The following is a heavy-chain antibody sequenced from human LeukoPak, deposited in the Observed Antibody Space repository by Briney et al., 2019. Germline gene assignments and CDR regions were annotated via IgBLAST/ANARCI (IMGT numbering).Heavy chain of an antibody. J-gene: IGHJ4*02. V-gene: IGHV3-13*04. CDR1: GLTFSTYN. D-gene: IGHD6-19*01. CDR3: ATADRSGWYSY. CDR2: IGTAGDT. Sequence: AGGSLRLSCAASGLTFSTYNMHWVRQPIGKGPEWVLAIGTAGDTYYPGSVKGRFTISRENAKNSLYLQMNNLRAGDTAVYYCATADRSGWYSYWGQGTLVTVSS.